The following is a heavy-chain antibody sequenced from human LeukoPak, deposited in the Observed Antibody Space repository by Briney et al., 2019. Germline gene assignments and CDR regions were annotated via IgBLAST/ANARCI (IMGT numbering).Heavy chain of an antibody. CDR3: ARDVVQWLAYAFDI. CDR1: RYTFTGYY. D-gene: IGHD6-19*01. Sequence: ASVKVSCKASRYTFTGYYMHWVRQAPGQGLEWMGWINPNSGGTNYAQKFQGRVTMTRDTSISTAYMELSRLRSDDTAVYYCARDVVQWLAYAFDIWGQGTMVTVSS. CDR2: INPNSGGT. J-gene: IGHJ3*02. V-gene: IGHV1-2*02.